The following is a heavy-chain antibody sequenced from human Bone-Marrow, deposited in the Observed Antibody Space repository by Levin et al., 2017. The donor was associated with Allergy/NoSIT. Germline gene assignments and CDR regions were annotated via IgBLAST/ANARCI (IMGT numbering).Heavy chain of an antibody. J-gene: IGHJ6*02. D-gene: IGHD5-18*01. CDR3: ARDAGVVAGIQLWNYYGMDV. V-gene: IGHV3-21*01. CDR2: ISSSSSYI. Sequence: GESLKISCAASGFTFSSYSMNWVRQAPGKGLEWVSSISSSSSYIYYADSVKGRFTISRDNAKNSLYLQMNSLRAEDTAVYYCARDAGVVAGIQLWNYYGMDVWGQGTTVTVSS. CDR1: GFTFSSYS.